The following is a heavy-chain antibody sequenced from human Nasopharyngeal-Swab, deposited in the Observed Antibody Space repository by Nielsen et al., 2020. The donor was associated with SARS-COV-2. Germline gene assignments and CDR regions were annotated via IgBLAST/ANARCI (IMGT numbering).Heavy chain of an antibody. D-gene: IGHD1-26*01. J-gene: IGHJ4*02. V-gene: IGHV3-53*01. CDR1: GFTVSSNF. CDR2: LKSGGGT. Sequence: GVLKISCVASGFTVSSNFVSWVRRAPGKGLEWVSLLKSGGGTFYADSVRGRFTISRDNSRNTVYLQMNSLRAEDTAVYYCARVRQSGAYFPFDSWGLGTLVTVSS. CDR3: ARVRQSGAYFPFDS.